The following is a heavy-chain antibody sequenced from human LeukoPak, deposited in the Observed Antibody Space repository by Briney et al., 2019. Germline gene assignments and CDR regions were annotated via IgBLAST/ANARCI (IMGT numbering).Heavy chain of an antibody. Sequence: GGSLRLSCAASGFTFSSYEMNWVRQAPGKGLEWVSYTSSSGSTIYYADSVKGRFTISRDNAKNSLYLQMNSLRAEDTAVYYCARSSELLWFGELWGAFDIWGQGTMVTVSS. CDR2: TSSSGSTI. V-gene: IGHV3-48*03. CDR1: GFTFSSYE. D-gene: IGHD3-10*01. J-gene: IGHJ3*02. CDR3: ARSSELLWFGELWGAFDI.